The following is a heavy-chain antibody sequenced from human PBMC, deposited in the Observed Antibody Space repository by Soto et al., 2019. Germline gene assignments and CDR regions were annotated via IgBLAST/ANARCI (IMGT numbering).Heavy chain of an antibody. Sequence: QVQLQESGPGLVKPSETLSLICTVSGVSISDYYWSWIRQPPGKGLEWIGYIHYSGSTDYDPSLRSRVTISVDTSKIQFSLELTSVTATDTAVYYCARDFGRHCSSTRCDPFYFDSWGQGTVVTVSS. CDR2: IHYSGST. V-gene: IGHV4-59*01. J-gene: IGHJ4*02. CDR3: ARDFGRHCSSTRCDPFYFDS. CDR1: GVSISDYY. D-gene: IGHD2-2*01.